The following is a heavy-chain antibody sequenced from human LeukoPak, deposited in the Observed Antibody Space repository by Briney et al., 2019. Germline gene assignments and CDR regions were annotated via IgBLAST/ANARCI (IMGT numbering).Heavy chain of an antibody. CDR3: ARHAFYYGWGYFDY. CDR1: GGSISSYY. J-gene: IGHJ4*02. V-gene: IGHV4-59*08. D-gene: IGHD3-10*01. Sequence: SETLSLTCTVSGGSISSYYWSWIRQPPGKGLEWIGYIYYSGSTNYNPSLKSRVTISVDTSKNQFSLKLSSVTAADTAVFYCARHAFYYGWGYFDYGAQGPLATVP. CDR2: IYYSGST.